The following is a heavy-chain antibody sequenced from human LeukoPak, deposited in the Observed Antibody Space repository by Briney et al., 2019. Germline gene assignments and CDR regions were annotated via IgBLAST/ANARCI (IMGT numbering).Heavy chain of an antibody. Sequence: KPSETLSLTCAVYGGSFSGNYWSWIREPPRKGLEWIGEINHSGSTNYNPSLKSRVTISVDTSKNQFSLKVSSVTAADTSVYYGADRIRYPYYYYMDIWGKGTTVTVSS. J-gene: IGHJ6*03. V-gene: IGHV4-34*01. CDR1: GGSFSGNY. CDR2: INHSGST. D-gene: IGHD3-9*01. CDR3: ADRIRYPYYYYMDI.